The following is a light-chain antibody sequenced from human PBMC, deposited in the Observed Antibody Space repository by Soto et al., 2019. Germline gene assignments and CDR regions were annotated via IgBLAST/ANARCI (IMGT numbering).Light chain of an antibody. V-gene: IGKV3-11*01. CDR1: QSVSTF. J-gene: IGKJ5*01. CDR2: DAS. CDR3: QQRSHWPPIT. Sequence: EIVLTRSPASLSLSPWEIATLSVMASQSVSTFLAWYQQKPGQAPRLLIYDASNRATGIPARFSGSGSGTDFTLSISSLEPEDFAIYYCQQRSHWPPITFGQGTRLEI.